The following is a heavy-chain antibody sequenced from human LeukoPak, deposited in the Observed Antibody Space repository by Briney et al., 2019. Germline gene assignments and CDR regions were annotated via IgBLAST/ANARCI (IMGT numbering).Heavy chain of an antibody. CDR3: ARGRVTGITMVRGAMDV. V-gene: IGHV1-69*13. J-gene: IGHJ6*04. CDR2: IIPVFGTA. D-gene: IGHD3-10*01. CDR1: GGTFSSYA. Sequence: AASVKVSCKASGGTFSSYAISWVRQAPGQGLEWMGRIIPVFGTANYAQKFQGRVTITADESTSTAYMELSSLRSEDTAVYYCARGRVTGITMVRGAMDVWGKGTTVTISS.